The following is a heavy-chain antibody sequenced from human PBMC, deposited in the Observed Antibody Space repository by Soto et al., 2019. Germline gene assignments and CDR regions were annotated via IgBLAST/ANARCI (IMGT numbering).Heavy chain of an antibody. Sequence: VASVKVSCKASGGTFSSYAISWVRQAPGQGLEWMGGIIPIFGTANYAQKFQGRVTITADESTSTAYMELSSLRSGDTAVYYCARVDNSSYYYYGMDVWGQGTAVTVSS. D-gene: IGHD6-6*01. V-gene: IGHV1-69*13. J-gene: IGHJ6*02. CDR1: GGTFSSYA. CDR3: ARVDNSSYYYYGMDV. CDR2: IIPIFGTA.